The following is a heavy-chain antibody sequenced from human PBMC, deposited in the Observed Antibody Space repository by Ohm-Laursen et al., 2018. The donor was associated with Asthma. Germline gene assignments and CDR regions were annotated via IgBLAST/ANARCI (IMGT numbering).Heavy chain of an antibody. CDR2: IWYDGSNK. J-gene: IGHJ4*02. V-gene: IGHV3-33*01. CDR1: GFTFSSYG. CDR3: ARWGTYYYDSSGYSY. D-gene: IGHD3-22*01. Sequence: SLRLSCSASGFTFSSYGMHWVRQAPGKGLEWVAVIWYDGSNKYYADSVKGRFTISRDNSKNTLYLQMNSLRDEDTAVYYCARWGTYYYDSSGYSYWGQGTLVTVSS.